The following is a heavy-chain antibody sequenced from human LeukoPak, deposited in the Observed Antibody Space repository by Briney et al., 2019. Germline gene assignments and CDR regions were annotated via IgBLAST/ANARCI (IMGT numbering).Heavy chain of an antibody. CDR2: INHSGST. CDR1: GGSFSNYY. V-gene: IGHV4-34*01. CDR3: ARGPHYSSSYFYHYYGMDV. Sequence: SETLSLTCAVYGGSFSNYYWSWIRQPPGKGLEWIGEINHSGSTNYNPSLKSRVTISVDTSKNQFSLKLSSVTAADTAVYYCARGPHYSSSYFYHYYGMDVWGQGTTVTVSS. J-gene: IGHJ6*02. D-gene: IGHD6-6*01.